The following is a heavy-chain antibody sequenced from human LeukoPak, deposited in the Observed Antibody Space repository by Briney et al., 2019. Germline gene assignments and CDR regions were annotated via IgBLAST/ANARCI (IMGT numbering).Heavy chain of an antibody. Sequence: GGSLRLSCATSGFTFRTTGVHWVRRAPGKGLEWVALMSSDGIETYYADSVKGRFTVSRDSSKDILYLQMNSLRDDDTAIYYCAKDHAGSGRAFEYWGQGTRVTVSS. CDR2: MSSDGIET. D-gene: IGHD3-10*01. CDR1: GFTFRTTG. CDR3: AKDHAGSGRAFEY. V-gene: IGHV3-30*04. J-gene: IGHJ4*02.